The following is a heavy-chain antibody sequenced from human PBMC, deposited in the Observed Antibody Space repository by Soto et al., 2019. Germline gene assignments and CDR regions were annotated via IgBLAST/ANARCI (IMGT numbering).Heavy chain of an antibody. CDR3: ARALGGYNAFDI. CDR2: MNPNSGNT. D-gene: IGHD3-16*01. V-gene: IGHV1-8*01. CDR1: GYTFTSYD. J-gene: IGHJ3*02. Sequence: QVQLVQSGAEVKKPGASVKVSCKASGYTFTSYDINWVRQATGQGPAWMGWMNPNSGNTGHSQKFQRRVTMTWNTSISTAYMDLSSLRSEDTAVYYCARALGGYNAFDIWGQGTMVTVSS.